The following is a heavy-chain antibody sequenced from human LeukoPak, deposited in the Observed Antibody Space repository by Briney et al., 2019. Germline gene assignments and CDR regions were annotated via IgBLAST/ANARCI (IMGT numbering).Heavy chain of an antibody. J-gene: IGHJ4*02. D-gene: IGHD1-26*01. CDR2: IYPGDSDT. V-gene: IGHV5-51*01. CDR1: GYRFTSYW. Sequence: GESLKISCKGSGYRFTSYWIGWVRQMPGKGLEWMGIIYPGDSDTRYSPSFQGQVTISADKSISTAYLQWSSLKASDTAMYYCASSLSGSYYVFDYWGQGTLVTVSS. CDR3: ASSLSGSYYVFDY.